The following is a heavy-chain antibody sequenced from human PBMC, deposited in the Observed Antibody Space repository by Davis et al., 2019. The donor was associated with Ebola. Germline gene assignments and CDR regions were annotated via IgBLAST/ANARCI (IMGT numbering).Heavy chain of an antibody. J-gene: IGHJ4*02. CDR1: GFTFGDYF. V-gene: IGHV3-11*04. Sequence: GESLKISCAASGFTFGDYFMSWIRQAPGKGLEWVSYISSSGTIVYYADSVKGRFTISRDNAKNSLYLQMNSLRVEDTAVYYCARFSRGTTESYWGQGTLVTVSS. CDR2: ISSSGTIV. CDR3: ARFSRGTTESY. D-gene: IGHD4-11*01.